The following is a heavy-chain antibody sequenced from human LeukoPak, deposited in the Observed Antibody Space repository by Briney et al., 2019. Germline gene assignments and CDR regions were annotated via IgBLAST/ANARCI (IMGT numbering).Heavy chain of an antibody. CDR2: INPKSGGS. CDR1: GYTFTGYY. CDR3: ARDADLIAVAGTRVGMDV. D-gene: IGHD6-19*01. J-gene: IGHJ6*02. Sequence: ASVKVSCKASGYTFTGYYMHWVRQAPGQGLEWMGWINPKSGGSNYAQKFLGRVTMTRDTSISTAYMELSSLRSEDTAVYYCARDADLIAVAGTRVGMDVWGQGTTVTVSS. V-gene: IGHV1-2*02.